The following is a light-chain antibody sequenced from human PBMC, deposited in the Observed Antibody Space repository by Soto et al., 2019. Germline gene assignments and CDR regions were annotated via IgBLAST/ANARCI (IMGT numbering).Light chain of an antibody. CDR1: QSVSRSY. CDR2: GAS. Sequence: EIVLTQSPGTLSLSPGERATLSCRASQSVSRSYLAWYQQKPGQAPRLLIYGASSRATGIPDRFSVSGSETEFTLTIDSLQPEDFAVYDCQQYDNWPSWTFGQGTKVDIK. CDR3: QQYDNWPSWT. J-gene: IGKJ1*01. V-gene: IGKV3-20*01.